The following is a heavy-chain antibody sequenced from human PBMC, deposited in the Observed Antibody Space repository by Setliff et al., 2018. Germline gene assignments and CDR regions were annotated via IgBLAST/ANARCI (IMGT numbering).Heavy chain of an antibody. V-gene: IGHV3-7*01. CDR2: IKEDGSEK. J-gene: IGHJ4*02. CDR3: ARARNKYGAFDY. D-gene: IGHD4-17*01. CDR1: GFTFSRYW. Sequence: GGSLRLSCVVSGFTFSRYWMSWVRQAPGKGLEWVANIKEDGSEKYYVDSVKGRFTMSRDNAKNSLFLQMNSLRAEDTAVYYCARARNKYGAFDYWGQGTLVTVS.